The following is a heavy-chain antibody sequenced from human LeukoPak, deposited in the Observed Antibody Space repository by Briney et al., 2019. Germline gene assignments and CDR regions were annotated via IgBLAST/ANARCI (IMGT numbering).Heavy chain of an antibody. D-gene: IGHD2-8*01. Sequence: GGSLRLSCAGSGFTFSSYAMSWVRQAPGQGLEWVSVISDSGDYTSYADSVRGRFTISRDNSRNTLYLQMISLRPEDTAVYYCAKDPSIGKYCTNGFCSPFDYGGQGTRVTVSS. V-gene: IGHV3-23*01. J-gene: IGHJ4*02. CDR2: ISDSGDYT. CDR1: GFTFSSYA. CDR3: AKDPSIGKYCTNGFCSPFDY.